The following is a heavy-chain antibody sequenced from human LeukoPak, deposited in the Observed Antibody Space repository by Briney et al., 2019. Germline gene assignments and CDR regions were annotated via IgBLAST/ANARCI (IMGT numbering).Heavy chain of an antibody. D-gene: IGHD3-10*01. CDR3: ARVLESPPGIMKDAFDI. CDR2: MNPNSGNT. Sequence: ASVKVSFKASGYTFTSYDINWVRQATGQGLEWMGWMNPNSGNTGYAQKFQGRVTITRNTSISTAYMELSSLRSEDTAVYYCARVLESPPGIMKDAFDIWGQGTMVTVSS. CDR1: GYTFTSYD. V-gene: IGHV1-8*03. J-gene: IGHJ3*02.